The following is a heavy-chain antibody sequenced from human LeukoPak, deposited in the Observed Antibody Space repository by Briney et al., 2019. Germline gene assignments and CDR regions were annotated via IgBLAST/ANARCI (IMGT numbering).Heavy chain of an antibody. V-gene: IGHV3-23*01. CDR2: ISGSGGST. D-gene: IGHD1-26*01. CDR3: AKDSVVGASSP. Sequence: GRSLRPSCAASGFTFSSYSMNWVRQAPGRGREGVSAISGSGGSTYYADSVKGRFTISRDNSKNTLYLQMNSLRAEDTAVYYCAKDSVVGASSPWGQGTMVTVSS. J-gene: IGHJ3*01. CDR1: GFTFSSYS.